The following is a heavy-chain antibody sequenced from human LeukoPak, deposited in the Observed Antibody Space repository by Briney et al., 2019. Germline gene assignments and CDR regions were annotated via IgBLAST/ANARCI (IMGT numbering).Heavy chain of an antibody. Sequence: QPGGSLRLSCAASGFSFSNYWMHWVRQAPGKGLVWVSRTNSDGSSTSYADSVKGRFTISRDNAKNTLYLQMNSLRAEDTAVYYCARDGYCSGGRCYGKDYWGQGTLVTVSS. D-gene: IGHD2-15*01. CDR2: TNSDGSST. J-gene: IGHJ4*02. CDR1: GFSFSNYW. V-gene: IGHV3-74*01. CDR3: ARDGYCSGGRCYGKDY.